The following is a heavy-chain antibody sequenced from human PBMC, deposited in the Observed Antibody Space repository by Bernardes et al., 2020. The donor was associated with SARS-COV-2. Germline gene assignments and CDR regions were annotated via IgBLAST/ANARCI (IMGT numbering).Heavy chain of an antibody. D-gene: IGHD3-3*01. CDR2: ISYDGSNK. V-gene: IGHV3-30*07. J-gene: IGHJ4*02. Sequence: GGSLRLSCAASGFTFSSYAMHWVRQAPGKGLEWVAVISYDGSNKYYADSVKGRFTISRDNSKNTLYLQMNSLRAEDTAVYYCAKDQQEGPSKITIFGVVIIHYFDYWGQGTLVTVSS. CDR3: AKDQQEGPSKITIFGVVIIHYFDY. CDR1: GFTFSSYA.